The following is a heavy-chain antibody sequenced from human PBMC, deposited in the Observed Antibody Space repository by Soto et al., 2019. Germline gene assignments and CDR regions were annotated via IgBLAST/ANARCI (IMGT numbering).Heavy chain of an antibody. CDR2: ISGGGDTT. Sequence: EXQLLXSGGGLVQPGGXLXXXXAXXXFTXNNYAMTXXXQAXGXXXXXXSAISGGGDTTSYADSVKGRFTVSRDGXXXXXXXXXXXXXXEDTALYYCAKGRGGSGSLTPRVDFWGQGTLVTVXS. CDR1: XFTXNNYA. D-gene: IGHD3-10*01. V-gene: IGHV3-23*01. CDR3: AKGRGGSGSLTPRVDF. J-gene: IGHJ4*02.